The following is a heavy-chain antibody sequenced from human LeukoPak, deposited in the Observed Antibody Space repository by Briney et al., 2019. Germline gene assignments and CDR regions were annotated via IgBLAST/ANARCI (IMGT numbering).Heavy chain of an antibody. Sequence: ASVKVSCKASGYTFTNYGISWVRQAPGQGLEWMGWISGYNGNTKYAQKFQGRVTMTTDTSTATAYIELRSLRSDDTAVYYCARSLNYYSGNYQLYDYWGQGTLVTVSS. CDR3: ARSLNYYSGNYQLYDY. V-gene: IGHV1-18*01. D-gene: IGHD1-26*01. CDR2: ISGYNGNT. J-gene: IGHJ4*02. CDR1: GYTFTNYG.